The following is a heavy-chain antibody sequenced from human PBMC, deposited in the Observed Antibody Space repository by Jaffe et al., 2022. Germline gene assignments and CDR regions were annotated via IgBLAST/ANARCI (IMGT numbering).Heavy chain of an antibody. D-gene: IGHD3-10*01. CDR2: IYYSGST. V-gene: IGHV4-59*01. Sequence: QVQLQESGPGLVKSSETLSLTCTVSGGSISSYYWSWIRQPPGKGLEWIGYIYYSGSTNYNPSFKSRVTMSVDTSKNQFSLKLSSVTAADTAVYYCARELSITLVRGVINDGYFDYWGQGTLVTVSS. J-gene: IGHJ4*02. CDR3: ARELSITLVRGVINDGYFDY. CDR1: GGSISSYY.